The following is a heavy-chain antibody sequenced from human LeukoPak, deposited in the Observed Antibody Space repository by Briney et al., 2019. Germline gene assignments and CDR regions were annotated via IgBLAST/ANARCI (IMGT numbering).Heavy chain of an antibody. CDR3: ARDGYSGSDAL. V-gene: IGHV4-39*07. Sequence: SETLSLTCTVSGGSISSSSYYWGWIRQPPGKGLEWIGEINHSGSTNYNPSLKSRVTISVDTSKNQFSLKLSSVTAADTAVYYCARDGYSGSDALWGQGTLVTVSS. J-gene: IGHJ4*02. CDR2: INHSGST. CDR1: GGSISSSSYY. D-gene: IGHD5-12*01.